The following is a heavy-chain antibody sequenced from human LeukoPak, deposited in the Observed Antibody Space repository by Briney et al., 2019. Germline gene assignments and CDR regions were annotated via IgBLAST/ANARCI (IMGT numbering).Heavy chain of an antibody. Sequence: SETLSLTCTVSGGSISSYYWGWIRQPPGKGLEWIGSIYYSGSTYYNPSLKSRVTISVDTSKNQFSLKLNSVTAADTAVYYCASQFAAMVPRFDYWGQGTLVTVSS. CDR2: IYYSGST. J-gene: IGHJ4*02. V-gene: IGHV4-39*01. CDR1: GGSISSYY. D-gene: IGHD2-2*01. CDR3: ASQFAAMVPRFDY.